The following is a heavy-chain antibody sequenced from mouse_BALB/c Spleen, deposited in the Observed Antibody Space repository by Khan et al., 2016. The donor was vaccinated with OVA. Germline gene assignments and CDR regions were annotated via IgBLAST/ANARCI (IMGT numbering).Heavy chain of an antibody. J-gene: IGHJ4*01. D-gene: IGHD1-1*01. V-gene: IGHV2-6-1*01. Sequence: QVQLKESGPGLVAPSQSLSITCTISGFSLTNYGIHWVRQPLGKGQEWLVVIWSDGSTTYNSALKSRLSISKDNSKSQVFLKMNSPQTDDTAIYYCARQPYDQDYFMDYWGQGTSVTVSS. CDR2: IWSDGST. CDR3: ARQPYDQDYFMDY. CDR1: GFSLTNYG.